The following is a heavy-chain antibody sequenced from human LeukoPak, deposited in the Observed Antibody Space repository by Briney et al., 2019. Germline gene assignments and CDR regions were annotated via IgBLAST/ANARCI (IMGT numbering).Heavy chain of an antibody. CDR3: ARDSTAVAAAPFDY. CDR2: IYYSGST. J-gene: IGHJ4*02. V-gene: IGHV4-39*07. Sequence: PSETLSLTCTVSGGSISSSSYYWGWIRQPPGKGLEWIGSIYYSGSTYYNPSLKSRVTISVDTSKNQFSLKLSSVTAADTAVYYCARDSTAVAAAPFDYWGQGTLVTVSS. D-gene: IGHD6-13*01. CDR1: GGSISSSSYY.